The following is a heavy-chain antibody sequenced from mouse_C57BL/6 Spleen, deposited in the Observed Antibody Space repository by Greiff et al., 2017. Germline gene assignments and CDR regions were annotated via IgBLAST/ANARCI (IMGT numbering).Heavy chain of an antibody. CDR2: IYPGDGDT. V-gene: IGHV1-82*01. CDR3: AKGTVVESLFAY. Sequence: QVQLKESGPELVKPGASVKISCKASGYAFSSSWMNWVKQRPGKGLEWIGRIYPGDGDTNYNGKFKGKATLTADKSSSTAYMQLSSLTSEDSAVYFCAKGTVVESLFAYWGQGTLVTVSA. D-gene: IGHD1-1*01. J-gene: IGHJ3*01. CDR1: GYAFSSSW.